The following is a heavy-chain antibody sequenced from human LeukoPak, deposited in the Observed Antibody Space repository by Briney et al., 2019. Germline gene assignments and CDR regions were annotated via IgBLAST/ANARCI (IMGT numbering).Heavy chain of an antibody. J-gene: IGHJ4*02. D-gene: IGHD3-3*01. Sequence: GGSLRLSCAASGFTFSSYAMSWIRQAPGKGLEWVSYISSSGSTIYYADSVKGRFTISRDNAKNSLYLQMNSLRAEDTAVYYCARVSLGFLEWLLTGDYFDYWGQGTLVTVSS. V-gene: IGHV3-11*04. CDR3: ARVSLGFLEWLLTGDYFDY. CDR1: GFTFSSYA. CDR2: ISSSGSTI.